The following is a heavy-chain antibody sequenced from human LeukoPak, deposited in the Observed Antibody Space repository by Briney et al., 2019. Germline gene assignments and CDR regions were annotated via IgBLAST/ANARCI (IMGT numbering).Heavy chain of an antibody. D-gene: IGHD2-2*01. J-gene: IGHJ4*02. CDR3: ARASRARYCSSTSCYGM. V-gene: IGHV3-21*01. CDR2: ISSSSSYI. Sequence: PGGSLRLSCAASGFTFSSYSMNWVRQAPGKGLEWVSSISSSSSYIYYADSVKGRFTISRYNAKNSLYLQMNSLRAEDTAVYYCARASRARYCSSTSCYGMWGQGTLVTVSS. CDR1: GFTFSSYS.